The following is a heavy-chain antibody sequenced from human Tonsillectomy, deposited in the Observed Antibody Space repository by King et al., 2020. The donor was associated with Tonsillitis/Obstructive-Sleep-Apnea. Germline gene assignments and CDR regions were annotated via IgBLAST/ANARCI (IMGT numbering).Heavy chain of an antibody. CDR3: ASASRTTGTIPYYYYMDV. Sequence: QLVQSGAEVKKPGSSVKVSCKASGGTFSSFAIRWVRQAPGQGLEWMGRIIPILGIANYAQKFQGRVTITADKSTSTAYMELSSLRSEDTAVYYCASASRTTGTIPYYYYMDVWGKGTTVTVSS. CDR1: GGTFSSFA. D-gene: IGHD1-1*01. V-gene: IGHV1-69*04. CDR2: IIPILGIA. J-gene: IGHJ6*03.